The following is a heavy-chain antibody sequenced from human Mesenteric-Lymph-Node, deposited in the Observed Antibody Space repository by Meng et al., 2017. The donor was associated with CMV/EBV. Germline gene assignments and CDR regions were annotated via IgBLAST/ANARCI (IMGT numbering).Heavy chain of an antibody. CDR1: GFTFSTYA. CDR2: VSYDGSNK. J-gene: IGHJ6*02. D-gene: IGHD2-15*01. V-gene: IGHV3-30*04. CDR3: ARDGTYCSGGSRYRAYYYGMDV. Sequence: GGSLRLSCAASGFTFSTYAMHWVRQAPGKGLEWVAVVSYDGSNKFYADSVKGRFTISRDNSKNTLFLQMNSLRTEDTAVYYCARDGTYCSGGSRYRAYYYGMDVWGQGTTVTVSS.